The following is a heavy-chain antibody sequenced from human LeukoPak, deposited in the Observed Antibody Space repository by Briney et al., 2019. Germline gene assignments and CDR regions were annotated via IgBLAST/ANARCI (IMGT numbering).Heavy chain of an antibody. J-gene: IGHJ4*02. V-gene: IGHV3-11*04. CDR2: ISSSGSTI. D-gene: IGHD6-19*01. CDR3: ARAKSSGWRRVDY. CDR1: GFTFSDYY. Sequence: GGSLRLSCAASGFTFSDYYMSWIRQAPGKGLEWVSYISSSGSTIYYADSVKGRFTISRDNAKNSLYLQMNSLRAEDTAVYYCARAKSSGWRRVDYWGQGTLVTVSS.